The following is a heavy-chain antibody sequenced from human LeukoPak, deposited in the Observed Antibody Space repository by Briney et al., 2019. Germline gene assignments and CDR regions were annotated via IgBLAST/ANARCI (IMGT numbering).Heavy chain of an antibody. CDR2: IRGSDGST. Sequence: PRGSLRLSCAASGFTFNNYAMSWVRQAPGKGLEWVSIIRGSDGSTYYADSVKGRFTISRDNLKNTMYLQMNSLRVEDTAVYFCVRDYCSGGSCYENNWFDPWGQGTLVTVSS. J-gene: IGHJ5*02. V-gene: IGHV3-23*01. CDR3: VRDYCSGGSCYENNWFDP. CDR1: GFTFNNYA. D-gene: IGHD2-15*01.